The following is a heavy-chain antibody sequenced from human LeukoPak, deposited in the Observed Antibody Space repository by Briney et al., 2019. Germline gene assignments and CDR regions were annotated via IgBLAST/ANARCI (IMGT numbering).Heavy chain of an antibody. D-gene: IGHD2-15*01. CDR1: GFPFNTYA. CDR2: ISSNGDNT. V-gene: IGHV3-64D*06. J-gene: IGHJ3*01. Sequence: GGSLRLSCSASGFPFNTYAIHWVRQAPGKGLEYVAGISSNGDNTDFADSAKGRFTISRDNSKSALFLQMNSLRAEDTAVYFCTRDSALLGVAFDLWGQGTVVTVSS. CDR3: TRDSALLGVAFDL.